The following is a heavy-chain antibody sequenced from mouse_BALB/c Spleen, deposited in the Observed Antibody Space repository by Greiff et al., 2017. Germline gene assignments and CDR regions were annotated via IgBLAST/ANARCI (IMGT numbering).Heavy chain of an antibody. CDR2: ILPGSGST. J-gene: IGHJ4*01. D-gene: IGHD1-1*02. V-gene: IGHV1-9*01. CDR3: ARERGIRGGGAMDY. CDR1: GYTFSSYW. Sequence: QVQLKESGAELMKPGASVKISCKATGYTFSSYWIEWVKQRPGHGLEWIGEILPGSGSTNYNEKFKGKATFTADTSSNTAYMQLSSLTSEDSAVYYCARERGIRGGGAMDYWGQGTSVTVSS.